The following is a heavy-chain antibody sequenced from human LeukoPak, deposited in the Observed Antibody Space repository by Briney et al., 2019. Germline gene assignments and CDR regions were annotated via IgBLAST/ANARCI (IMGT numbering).Heavy chain of an antibody. Sequence: SETLSLTCTVSGGSISSGSYYWSWIRQPAGKGLEWIGEIYHNGNTNYNPSLKSRVTISVDTSNNHFSLKLSSVTAADTAVYYCARLDISTTWYAFDYWGQGTLVTVSS. CDR1: GGSISSGSYY. CDR3: ARLDISTTWYAFDY. CDR2: IYHNGNT. J-gene: IGHJ4*02. V-gene: IGHV4-61*10. D-gene: IGHD5-12*01.